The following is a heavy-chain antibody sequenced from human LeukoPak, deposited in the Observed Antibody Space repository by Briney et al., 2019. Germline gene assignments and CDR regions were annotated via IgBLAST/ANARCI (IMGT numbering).Heavy chain of an antibody. CDR3: ARAAGALSEDYYYYYMDV. J-gene: IGHJ6*03. V-gene: IGHV3-7*04. CDR1: GLTFSSYW. Sequence: GGSLRLSCAASGLTFSSYWMSWVRQAPGKGLEWVANIKQDGSEKYYVDSVKGRFTISRDNAKNSLYLQMNSLRAEDTAVYYCARAAGALSEDYYYYYMDVWGKGTTVTVSS. CDR2: IKQDGSEK. D-gene: IGHD4/OR15-4a*01.